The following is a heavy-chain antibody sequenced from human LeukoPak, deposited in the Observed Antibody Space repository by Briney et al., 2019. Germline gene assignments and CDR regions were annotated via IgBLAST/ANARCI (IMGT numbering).Heavy chain of an antibody. CDR2: IDPSGGST. V-gene: IGHV1-46*01. CDR3: ARGLSLTDTSMAF. Sequence: ASVKVSCKASGYTFTNYYMHWVRQAPGQGLEWMGIIDPSGGSTSYAQKFQGRVTMTSDTSTSTVYMELSSQRSEDTAMFYCARGLSLTDTSMAFWGQGTLVTVSS. J-gene: IGHJ4*02. CDR1: GYTFTNYY. D-gene: IGHD5-18*01.